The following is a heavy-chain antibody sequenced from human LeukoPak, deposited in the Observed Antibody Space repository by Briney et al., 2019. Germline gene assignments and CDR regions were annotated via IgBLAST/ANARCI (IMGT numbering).Heavy chain of an antibody. CDR2: IWYDGSNK. J-gene: IGHJ4*02. V-gene: IGHV3-33*01. Sequence: GSLRLSCAASGFTFSSYGMHWVRQAPGKGLEWVAVIWYDGSNKYYADSVKGRFTISRDNSKNTLYLQMNSLRAEDTAVYYCARTVTIFGALDYWGQGTLVTVSS. CDR3: ARTVTIFGALDY. CDR1: GFTFSSYG. D-gene: IGHD3-3*01.